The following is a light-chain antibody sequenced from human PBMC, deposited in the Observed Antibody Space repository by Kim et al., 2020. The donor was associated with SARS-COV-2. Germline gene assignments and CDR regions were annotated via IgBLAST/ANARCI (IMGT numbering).Light chain of an antibody. CDR1: QDIRND. CDR3: LQHNTYPIT. V-gene: IGKV1-17*01. CDR2: GAS. J-gene: IGKJ5*01. Sequence: ESVGDRVTITWWASQDIRNDLGWYQQNPGRAPKRLIYGASSLQSGVPSRFSGSGSGTEFTLTISSLQPEDFATYFCLQHNTYPITFGQGTRLEIK.